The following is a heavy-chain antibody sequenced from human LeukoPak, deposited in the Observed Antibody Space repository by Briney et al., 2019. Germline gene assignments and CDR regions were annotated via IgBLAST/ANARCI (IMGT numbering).Heavy chain of an antibody. Sequence: PGGSLRLSRAASGFTFSSYAMSSVRQAPGKGLECVSAISANAASTYNADSVKGRFTISRDNSRNTVYLQMNSLRAEDTAVYYWAKVGGSGSYFPDYWGQGTLVTVSS. V-gene: IGHV3-23*01. D-gene: IGHD3-10*01. CDR2: ISANAAST. CDR1: GFTFSSYA. CDR3: AKVGGSGSYFPDY. J-gene: IGHJ4*02.